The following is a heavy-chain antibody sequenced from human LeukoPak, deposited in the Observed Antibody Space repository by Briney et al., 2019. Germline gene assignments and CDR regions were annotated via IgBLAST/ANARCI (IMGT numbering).Heavy chain of an antibody. Sequence: SETLSLTCTVSGGSISSYYWSWIRQPPGKGLEWIGYIYYSGSTNYNPSLKSRVTISVDTSKNQFFLKLSSVTSADTTAYYCARTGYYWGQGTLVTVSS. V-gene: IGHV4-59*01. CDR1: GGSISSYY. CDR2: IYYSGST. CDR3: ARTGYY. J-gene: IGHJ4*02.